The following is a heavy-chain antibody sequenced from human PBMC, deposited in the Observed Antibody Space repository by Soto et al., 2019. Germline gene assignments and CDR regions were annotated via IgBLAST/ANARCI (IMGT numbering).Heavy chain of an antibody. J-gene: IGHJ5*02. CDR3: ARGYCSGGSCLQANWFDL. CDR2: IIPILGIA. D-gene: IGHD2-15*01. Sequence: SVKVSCKASGGTFSSYTISWVRQAPGQGLEWMGRIIPILGIANYAQKFQGRVTITADKSTSTAYMELSSLRSEDTAVYYCARGYCSGGSCLQANWFDLWGQGTLVTVSS. V-gene: IGHV1-69*02. CDR1: GGTFSSYT.